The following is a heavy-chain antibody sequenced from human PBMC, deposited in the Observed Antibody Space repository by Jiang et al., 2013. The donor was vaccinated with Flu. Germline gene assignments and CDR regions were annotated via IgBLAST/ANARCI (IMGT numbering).Heavy chain of an antibody. Sequence: EVQLVESGAEVRKPGESLKISCKTSGFSFTTYWIAWVRQMPGGGLEWLGITNPGDSGYDTRYNPSLQGQVTISADRSINTAYLQWNNLKASDTAIYYCARHEQYYYQYYGMDVWGQGTTVTVSS. CDR1: GFSFTTYW. CDR2: TNPGDSGYDT. J-gene: IGHJ6*02. D-gene: IGHD3-10*01. CDR3: ARHEQYYYQYYGMDV. V-gene: IGHV5-51*01.